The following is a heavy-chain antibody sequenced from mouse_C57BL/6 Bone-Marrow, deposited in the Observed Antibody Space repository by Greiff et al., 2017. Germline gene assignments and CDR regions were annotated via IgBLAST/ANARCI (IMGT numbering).Heavy chain of an antibody. CDR2: IDPSDSYT. Sequence: QVQLQQPGAELVMPGASVKLSCKASGYTFTSYWMHWVKQRPGQGLEWIGEIDPSDSYTNYNQKFKGKSTLTVDKSSSTAYMQLSSLTSEDSAVYYCASPLYYGTPDWYFDVWGTGTTVTVSS. D-gene: IGHD1-1*01. CDR3: ASPLYYGTPDWYFDV. J-gene: IGHJ1*03. V-gene: IGHV1-69*01. CDR1: GYTFTSYW.